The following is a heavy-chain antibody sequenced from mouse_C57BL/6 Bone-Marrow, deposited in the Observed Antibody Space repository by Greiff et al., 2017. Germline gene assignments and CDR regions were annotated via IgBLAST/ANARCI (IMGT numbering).Heavy chain of an antibody. Sequence: QVQLQQPGAELVKPGASVKMSCKASGYTFTSYWITWVKQRPGQGLEWIGDIYPGSGSTNYNEKFKSKATLTVDTSTRTASMQLSSLTSEDSAVYYCARPCYSSYWDVEVWGRGTTVTVAA. CDR3: ARPCYSSYWDVEV. CDR1: GYTFTSYW. D-gene: IGHD2-5*01. V-gene: IGHV1-55*01. J-gene: IGHJ1*03. CDR2: IYPGSGST.